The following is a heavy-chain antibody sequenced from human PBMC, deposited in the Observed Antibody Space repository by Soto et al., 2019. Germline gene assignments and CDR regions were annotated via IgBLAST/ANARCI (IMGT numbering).Heavy chain of an antibody. J-gene: IGHJ4*02. CDR3: ARDLEYYGSVSGGGLGY. CDR1: GGSISSGGYY. Sequence: QVQLQESGPGLVKPSQTLSLTCTVSGGSISSGGYYWSWIRQHPGKGMEWIGYIYYSGSTYYNPSLKSRVTISVDTSKNQFSLQLSSVTAADTAGYYCARDLEYYGSVSGGGLGYWGQGTLVTVSS. D-gene: IGHD3-10*01. V-gene: IGHV4-31*03. CDR2: IYYSGST.